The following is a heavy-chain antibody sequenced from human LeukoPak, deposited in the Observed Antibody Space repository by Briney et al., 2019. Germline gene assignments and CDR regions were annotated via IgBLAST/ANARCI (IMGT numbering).Heavy chain of an antibody. CDR2: IIPIFGTA. CDR1: GGTFSSYA. D-gene: IGHD3-16*02. CDR3: ARDRLRLGELSSHLYFDY. Sequence: SVKVSCKASGGTFSSYAISRVRQAPGQGLEWMGRIIPIFGTANYAQKFQGRVTITTDESTSTAYMELSSLRSEDTAVYYCARDRLRLGELSSHLYFDYWGQGTLVTVSS. V-gene: IGHV1-69*05. J-gene: IGHJ4*02.